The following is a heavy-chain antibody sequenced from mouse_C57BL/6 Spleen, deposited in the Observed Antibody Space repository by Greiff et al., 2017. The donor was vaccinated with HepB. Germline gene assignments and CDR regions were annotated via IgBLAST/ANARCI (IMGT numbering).Heavy chain of an antibody. Sequence: QVQLQQSGPELVKPGASVKISCKASGYAFSSSWMNWVKQRPGKGLEWIGRIYPGDGDTNYNGKFKGKATLTADKSSSTAYMQLSSLTSEDSAVYFCARSGYYGSFYAMDYWGQGTSVTVSS. V-gene: IGHV1-82*01. CDR2: IYPGDGDT. D-gene: IGHD1-1*01. CDR1: GYAFSSSW. J-gene: IGHJ4*01. CDR3: ARSGYYGSFYAMDY.